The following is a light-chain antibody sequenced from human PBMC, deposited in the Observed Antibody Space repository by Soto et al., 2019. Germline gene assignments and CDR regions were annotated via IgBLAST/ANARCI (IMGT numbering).Light chain of an antibody. J-gene: IGKJ1*01. CDR1: QDIRND. CDR2: AAS. Sequence: AIQMTQSPSSLSASVGDRVTITCRASQDIRNDLGWYQQKPGKPPKLLIYAASSLKTGVPSRFSGSGSGTDFTLTISSLQPEDFATYYCLQDYRYPPWTFGQGTKVEIK. V-gene: IGKV1-6*01. CDR3: LQDYRYPPWT.